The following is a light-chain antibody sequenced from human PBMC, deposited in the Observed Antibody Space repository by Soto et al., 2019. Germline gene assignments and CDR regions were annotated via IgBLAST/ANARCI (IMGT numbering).Light chain of an antibody. J-gene: IGLJ1*01. V-gene: IGLV1-40*01. CDR3: QSYDSSLSGYNYV. CDR2: GNS. CDR1: SSNIGAGYD. Sequence: QSALTQPPSVSGAPGQRVTISCTGSSSNIGAGYDVHWYQQLPGTAPKLLIYGNSNRPSGVPDRFSGSKSGTSASLAITGLQAEDEADYYCQSYDSSLSGYNYVFGTGTKVTVL.